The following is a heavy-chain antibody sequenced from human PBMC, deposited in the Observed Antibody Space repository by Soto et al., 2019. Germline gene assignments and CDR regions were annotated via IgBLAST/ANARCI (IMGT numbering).Heavy chain of an antibody. CDR1: GFIFSSYA. CDR2: VSGSGDAT. V-gene: IGHV3-23*01. CDR3: AKEGTIELASTYYYGMDV. J-gene: IGHJ6*02. Sequence: GGSLRLSCAASGFIFSSYATSWVRQAPGKGLEWVSSVSGSGDATYYADSVKGRFTISRDNSKMTLFLHMNSLRPEDTALYYCAKEGTIELASTYYYGMDVWGQGTSVTVSS. D-gene: IGHD3-9*01.